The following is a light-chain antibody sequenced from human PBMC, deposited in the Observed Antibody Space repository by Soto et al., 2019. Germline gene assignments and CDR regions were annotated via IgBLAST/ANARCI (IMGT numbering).Light chain of an antibody. CDR1: TGALTSLHY. V-gene: IGLV7-46*01. CDR3: LLSYSGTQRV. J-gene: IGLJ1*01. CDR2: DTS. Sequence: LAPQESPVTGSAGGTVTLACGSSTGALTSLHYHYWCQQKPVQVVRTQIYDTSNTHSWTPARLSDSLPGRKAALTLSGAQPENEADYYCLLSYSGTQRVFGAGTKVTVL.